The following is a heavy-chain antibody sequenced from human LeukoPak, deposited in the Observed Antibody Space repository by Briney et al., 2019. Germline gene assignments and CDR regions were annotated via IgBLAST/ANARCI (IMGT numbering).Heavy chain of an antibody. CDR1: GFTFYDYA. CDR3: AKDYGDYVGYFDY. D-gene: IGHD4-17*01. CDR2: TSGDGGST. J-gene: IGHJ4*02. V-gene: IGHV3-43*02. Sequence: PGGSLTLYCAASGFTFYDYAMHRLRQAPGMGLEWVFLTSGDGGSTYYADSVKGRFTISRDNSKNSLYLQMNSLRTEDTALYYCAKDYGDYVGYFDYWGQGTLVTVSS.